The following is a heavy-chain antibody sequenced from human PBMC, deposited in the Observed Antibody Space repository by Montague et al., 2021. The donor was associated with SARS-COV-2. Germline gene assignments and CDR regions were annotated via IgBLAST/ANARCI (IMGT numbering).Heavy chain of an antibody. D-gene: IGHD6-19*01. Sequence: SETLSLTCDLSGASISSHEWWCWVRQPPGKGLVWFGGILRDGKTKYSPSRHSRGTMSVVKSTNQLFLRLTSMTAADTAVYYCARVCPSAWRHLDCWGQGILVTVSS. CDR1: GASISSHEW. J-gene: IGHJ4*02. CDR3: ARVCPSAWRHLDC. V-gene: IGHV4-4*02. CDR2: ILRDGKT.